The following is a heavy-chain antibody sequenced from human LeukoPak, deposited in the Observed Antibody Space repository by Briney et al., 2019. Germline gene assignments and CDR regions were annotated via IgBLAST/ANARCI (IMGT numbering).Heavy chain of an antibody. J-gene: IGHJ4*02. CDR1: GFTFSSYS. CDR3: ARTPIAQQWLVPHIDY. Sequence: GGSLRLSCAASGFTFSSYSMNWVRQALGKGLEWVSSISSSSSYIYYTDSVKGRFTISRDNAKNSLYLQMNSLRAEDTAVYYCARTPIAQQWLVPHIDYWGQGTLVTVSS. D-gene: IGHD6-19*01. V-gene: IGHV3-21*01. CDR2: ISSSSSYI.